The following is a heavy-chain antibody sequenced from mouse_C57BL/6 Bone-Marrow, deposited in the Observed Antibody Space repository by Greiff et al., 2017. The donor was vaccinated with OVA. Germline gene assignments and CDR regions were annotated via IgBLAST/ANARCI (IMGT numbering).Heavy chain of an antibody. J-gene: IGHJ4*01. CDR2: IDPSDSYT. CDR1: GYTFTSYW. Sequence: QVQLKQPGAELVRPGTSVKLSCKASGYTFTSYWMHWVKQRPGQGLEWIGVIDPSDSYTNYNQKFKGKATLTVDTSSSTAYMQLSSLTSEDSAVYYCASGDYDGYYAMDYWGQGTSVTVSS. D-gene: IGHD2-4*01. CDR3: ASGDYDGYYAMDY. V-gene: IGHV1-59*01.